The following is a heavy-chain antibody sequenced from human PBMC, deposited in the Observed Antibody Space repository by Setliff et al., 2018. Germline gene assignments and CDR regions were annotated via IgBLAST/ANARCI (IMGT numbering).Heavy chain of an antibody. CDR2: SRNKGNSYST. CDR1: GFTFSDHY. D-gene: IGHD3-22*01. J-gene: IGHJ4*02. V-gene: IGHV3-72*01. Sequence: GGSLRLSCAASGFTFSDHYMDWVRQAPGKGLEWVGRSRNKGNSYSTEYAASVKGRFTISRDDSKNSLYLQMNSLKTEDTAVYYCTRARGRGGYWDFDYWGQGTLVTVSS. CDR3: TRARGRGGYWDFDY.